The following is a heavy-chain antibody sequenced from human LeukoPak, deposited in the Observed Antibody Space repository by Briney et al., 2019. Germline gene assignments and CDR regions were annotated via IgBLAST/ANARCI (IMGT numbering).Heavy chain of an antibody. CDR1: GFTFSSYG. D-gene: IGHD4-17*01. Sequence: PGGSLRLSCAASGFTFSSYGMHWVRQAPGKGLEWVAVISYDGSNKYYADSVKGRFTISRDNSKNTLYLQMNSLRAEDTAVYYCAKDFFWAVTTFPNYDMDVWGQGTTVTVSS. J-gene: IGHJ6*02. V-gene: IGHV3-30*18. CDR3: AKDFFWAVTTFPNYDMDV. CDR2: ISYDGSNK.